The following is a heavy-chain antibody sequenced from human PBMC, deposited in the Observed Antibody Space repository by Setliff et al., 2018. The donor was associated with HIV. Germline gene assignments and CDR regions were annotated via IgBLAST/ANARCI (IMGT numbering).Heavy chain of an antibody. Sequence: SETLSLTCTVSGGSIRSGNHHWSWIRQPAGKGLEWIGRIYTSGSTNYNPSLKSRVTMSLDTSKNQFSLKLSSVTAADTAVYYCARGFRSGRIFGIDYWGQGTLVTVSS. V-gene: IGHV4-61*02. CDR1: GGSIRSGNHH. J-gene: IGHJ4*02. CDR3: ARGFRSGRIFGIDY. D-gene: IGHD3-3*01. CDR2: IYTSGST.